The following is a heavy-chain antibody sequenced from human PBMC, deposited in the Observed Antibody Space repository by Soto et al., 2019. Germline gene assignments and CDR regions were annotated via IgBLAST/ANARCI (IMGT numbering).Heavy chain of an antibody. CDR2: IYYSGST. Sequence: QVQLQESGPGLVKPSETLSLTCTVSGGSVSSGSYYWSWIRQPPGKGLEWIGYIYYSGSTNYNPSLKSRVTISVDKSKNQCSLKLSSVTAADTAVYYCAREGGYGGNSIHFDYWGQGTLVTVSS. V-gene: IGHV4-61*01. J-gene: IGHJ4*02. CDR3: AREGGYGGNSIHFDY. D-gene: IGHD2-21*02. CDR1: GGSVSSGSYY.